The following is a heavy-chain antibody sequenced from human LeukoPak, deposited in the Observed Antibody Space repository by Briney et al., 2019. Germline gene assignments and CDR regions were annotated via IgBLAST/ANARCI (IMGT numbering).Heavy chain of an antibody. D-gene: IGHD3-16*02. Sequence: GGSLRLSCAASGFTFSSYAMSWVRQAPGKGLEWVSAISGSAGSTYYADSVKGRFTISRDNSKNTLYLQMNSLRAEDTAVYYCARGVLGIWGSYRDYFDNWGQGTLVTVSS. CDR1: GFTFSSYA. CDR3: ARGVLGIWGSYRDYFDN. V-gene: IGHV3-23*01. J-gene: IGHJ4*02. CDR2: ISGSAGST.